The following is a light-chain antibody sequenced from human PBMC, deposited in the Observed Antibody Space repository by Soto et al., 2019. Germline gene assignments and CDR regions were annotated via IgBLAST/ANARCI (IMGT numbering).Light chain of an antibody. CDR1: QTVSSY. V-gene: IGKV3-11*01. Sequence: IVLTQSPGALSLAPGERATLSCMASQTVSSYLLWYQQKPGQAPRLLIYDASNRASGTPARFSGSGSETDFTLTISSLEPEDIAVYYCQHRMNWPLTFGQGTRLEIK. J-gene: IGKJ5*01. CDR2: DAS. CDR3: QHRMNWPLT.